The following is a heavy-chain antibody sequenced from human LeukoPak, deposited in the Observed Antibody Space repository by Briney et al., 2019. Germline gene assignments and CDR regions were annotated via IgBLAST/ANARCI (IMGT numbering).Heavy chain of an antibody. D-gene: IGHD3-3*01. CDR1: GGSISSYY. CDR2: IYTSGST. Sequence: SETLSLTCTVSGGSISSYYWSWLRQPAGKGLEGIGRIYTSGSTNYNPSLKSRVTMSVDTSKNQFSLKLSSVTAADTAVYYCARDKDYDFWSGYYTAHAFDIWGQGTMVTVSS. J-gene: IGHJ3*02. V-gene: IGHV4-4*07. CDR3: ARDKDYDFWSGYYTAHAFDI.